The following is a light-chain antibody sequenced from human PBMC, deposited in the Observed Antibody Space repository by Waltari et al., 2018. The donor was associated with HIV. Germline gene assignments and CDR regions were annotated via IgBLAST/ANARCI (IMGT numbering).Light chain of an antibody. J-gene: IGKJ1*01. CDR1: QSISSW. CDR3: QQYDNYLWT. Sequence: DIQMTQSPFTLSASVGDRVTITCRASQSISSWLAWYQQKPGNVLKLLIYRASTLESGVPSRFSGSGSGTEFTLTISSLQPDDFATYYCQQYDNYLWTFGQGTKVEIK. V-gene: IGKV1-5*03. CDR2: RAS.